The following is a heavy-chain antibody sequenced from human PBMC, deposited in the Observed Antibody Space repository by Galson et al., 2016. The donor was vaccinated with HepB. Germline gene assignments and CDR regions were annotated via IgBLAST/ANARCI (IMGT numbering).Heavy chain of an antibody. CDR1: GYTFIRYS. Sequence: SVKVSCKASGYTFIRYSISWVRQAPGQGLEWLGWITTYNGKTHYAQKIQGRGTMTTDTSANTAYLDLESLQSDDTAVYYCARSLGSGISTNYYYGMDVWGQGTTVTVSS. CDR3: ARSLGSGISTNYYYGMDV. V-gene: IGHV1-18*04. CDR2: ITTYNGKT. D-gene: IGHD3-10*01. J-gene: IGHJ6*02.